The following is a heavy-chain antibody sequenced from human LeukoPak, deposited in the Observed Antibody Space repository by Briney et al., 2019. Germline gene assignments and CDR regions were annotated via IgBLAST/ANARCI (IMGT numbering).Heavy chain of an antibody. J-gene: IGHJ3*02. V-gene: IGHV4-59*01. CDR2: IYYSGST. D-gene: IGHD3-22*01. Sequence: SETLSLTCTVSGGSISNYYWSWIRQPPGKGLEWIGYIYYSGSTNYNPSLKSRVTISVDTSKNQFSLKLSSVTAADTAVYYCARPIYDSSGLEAFDIWGQGTMVTVSS. CDR3: ARPIYDSSGLEAFDI. CDR1: GGSISNYY.